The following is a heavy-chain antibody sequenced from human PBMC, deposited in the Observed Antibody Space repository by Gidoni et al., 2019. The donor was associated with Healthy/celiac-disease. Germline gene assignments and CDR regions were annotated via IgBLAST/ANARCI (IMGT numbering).Heavy chain of an antibody. J-gene: IGHJ4*02. CDR2: IYYTGST. V-gene: IGHV4-61*01. Sequence: QVQLQESGPGLVKPSETLSLTCTVSGGSVSSGSYYWSWIRQPPGKGLGWIWYIYYTGSTNYNPSLKSRVTISVDTSKTQFSLKLSSVTAADTAVYYCARAAPFYGPGTPTTYYDFWSGFGYYFDYWGQGTLVTVSS. CDR3: ARAAPFYGPGTPTTYYDFWSGFGYYFDY. D-gene: IGHD3-3*01. CDR1: GGSVSSGSYY.